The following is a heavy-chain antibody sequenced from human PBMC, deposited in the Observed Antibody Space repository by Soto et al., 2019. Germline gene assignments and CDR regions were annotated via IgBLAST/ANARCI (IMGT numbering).Heavy chain of an antibody. CDR3: ARAGVVVTAPDY. V-gene: IGHV1-3*01. CDR1: GYTFTSYA. D-gene: IGHD2-21*02. Sequence: GASVKVSCKASGYTFTSYAMHWVRQAPGQRLEWMGWINAGNGNTKYSQKFQGRVTITRDTSASTAYMELSSLRSEDTAVYYCARAGVVVTAPDYWGQETRVTVSS. CDR2: INAGNGNT. J-gene: IGHJ4*02.